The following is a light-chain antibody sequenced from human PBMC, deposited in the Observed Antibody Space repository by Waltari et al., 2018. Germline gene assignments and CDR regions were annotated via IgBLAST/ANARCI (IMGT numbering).Light chain of an antibody. Sequence: DIQMTQSQSTLSASLGDRVSITCQASQDITNYLNWYQQKPGKAPKLLIYDAANLETGVPSRFSGSGSETDFTFTISSLQPEDIATYYCQQYDNLPITFGQGTRLEIK. CDR3: QQYDNLPIT. V-gene: IGKV1-33*01. CDR1: QDITNY. J-gene: IGKJ5*01. CDR2: DAA.